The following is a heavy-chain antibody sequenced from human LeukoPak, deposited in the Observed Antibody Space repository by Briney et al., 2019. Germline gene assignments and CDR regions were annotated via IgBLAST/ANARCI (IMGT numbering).Heavy chain of an antibody. V-gene: IGHV1-69*13. CDR3: ASNSRYYYDSNQPFDY. CDR2: IIPIFGTA. J-gene: IGHJ4*02. D-gene: IGHD3-22*01. Sequence: GASVKVSCKASGGTFSSYAISWVRQAPGQGLEWMGGIIPIFGTANYAQKFQGRVTITADESTSTAYMELSSLRSEDTAVYYCASNSRYYYDSNQPFDYWGQGTLVTVSS. CDR1: GGTFSSYA.